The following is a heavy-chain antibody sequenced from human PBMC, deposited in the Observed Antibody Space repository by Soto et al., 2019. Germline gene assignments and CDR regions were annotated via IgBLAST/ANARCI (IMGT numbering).Heavy chain of an antibody. CDR1: GFTFSSYS. J-gene: IGHJ3*02. CDR3: ARDDGYCSGGSCLHDAFDI. Sequence: EVQLVESGGGLVQPGGSLRLSCAASGFTFSSYSMNWVRQAPGKGLEWVSYISSSSSTIYYADSVKGRCTISRDNAKNSLYLQMNSLRAADPAVYYCARDDGYCSGGSCLHDAFDIWGQGTMVTVSS. CDR2: ISSSSSTI. V-gene: IGHV3-48*01. D-gene: IGHD2-15*01.